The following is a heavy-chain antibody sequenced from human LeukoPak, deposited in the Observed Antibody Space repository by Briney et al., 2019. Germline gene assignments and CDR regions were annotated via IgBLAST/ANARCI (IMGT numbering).Heavy chain of an antibody. CDR2: IFYSGST. J-gene: IGHJ2*01. V-gene: IGHV4-59*08. Sequence: PSETLSLTCTVAGGSISSYYWSWIRQSPGKGLEWIGYIFYSGSTYYNPSLKSRLTISVDTSKNQFSLKLSSVTAADTAVYYCARQRSYNWHFDLWGRGTLVTVSS. CDR1: GGSISSYY. D-gene: IGHD3-10*01. CDR3: ARQRSYNWHFDL.